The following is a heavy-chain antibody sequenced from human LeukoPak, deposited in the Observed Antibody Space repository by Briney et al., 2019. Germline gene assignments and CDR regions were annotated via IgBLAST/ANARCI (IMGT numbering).Heavy chain of an antibody. CDR1: GGSIGSYY. CDR2: IYYSGTT. CDR3: ARRVSRSLYYLDY. J-gene: IGHJ4*02. D-gene: IGHD2/OR15-2a*01. V-gene: IGHV4-59*08. Sequence: SETLSLTCTVSGGSIGSYYWSWVRQPPGKGLEWIGYIYYSGTTDYNPSLKSRVTISVDTSKNQFSLKLSSVTAADTAVYYCARRVSRSLYYLDYWGQGTLVTVSS.